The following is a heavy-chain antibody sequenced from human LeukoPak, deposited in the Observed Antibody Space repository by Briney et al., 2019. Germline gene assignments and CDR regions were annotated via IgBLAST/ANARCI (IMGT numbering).Heavy chain of an antibody. Sequence: GASVKVSCKASGYTFTSYDINWVRQATGQGLEWMGWMNPNSGLTAYTQKFQGRVTMTRNTSISTAYMELSSLRSEDTAVYYCARVGRSSVLDYWGQGTLVTVSS. CDR2: MNPNSGLT. J-gene: IGHJ4*02. D-gene: IGHD6-6*01. CDR3: ARVGRSSVLDY. V-gene: IGHV1-8*02. CDR1: GYTFTSYD.